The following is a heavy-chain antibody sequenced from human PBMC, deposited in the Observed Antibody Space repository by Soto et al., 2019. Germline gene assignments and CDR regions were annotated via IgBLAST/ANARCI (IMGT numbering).Heavy chain of an antibody. CDR1: GFTFSNYA. CDR2: LRIGGSIT. D-gene: IGHD3-22*01. CDR3: AKGHYYYDSSGYRHFAY. Sequence: GGSLRLSCAASGFTFSNYATSWVRQPPGHGLEWVSTLRIGGSITYYAYSVMVRFTVSRDNSKNTLYLLMNGLGAEDTAVYYCAKGHYYYDSSGYRHFAYWGQGTLVTVSS. V-gene: IGHV3-23*01. J-gene: IGHJ4*02.